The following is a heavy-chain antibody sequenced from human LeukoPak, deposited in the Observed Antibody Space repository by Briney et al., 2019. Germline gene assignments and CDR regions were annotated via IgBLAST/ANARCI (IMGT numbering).Heavy chain of an antibody. CDR2: IYSGGDT. D-gene: IGHD1-26*01. Sequence: GGSLRLSCVASGFGFSTHDMTWVRQPPGKGLEWVSLIYSGGDTFYADSVKGRFTISRDNSKNTLYLQMNSLRAEDTAIYYCARDRSVGSTTGLFDPWGQGALVTVSS. J-gene: IGHJ5*02. CDR3: ARDRSVGSTTGLFDP. V-gene: IGHV3-53*01. CDR1: GFGFSTHD.